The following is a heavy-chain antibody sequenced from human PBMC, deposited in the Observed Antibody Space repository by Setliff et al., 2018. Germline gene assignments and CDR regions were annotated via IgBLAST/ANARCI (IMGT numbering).Heavy chain of an antibody. V-gene: IGHV4-39*07. Sequence: SETLSLTCTVSGGSISSSSHYWGWIRQPPGKGLEWIGSIYYTGSTYYNPSLKSRVTMSVDTSKRQFSLKLGSAAAADTAVYYCARDMGQPYYFESWGLGTLVTVSS. J-gene: IGHJ4*02. CDR1: GGSISSSSHY. CDR2: IYYTGST. D-gene: IGHD1-1*01. CDR3: ARDMGQPYYFES.